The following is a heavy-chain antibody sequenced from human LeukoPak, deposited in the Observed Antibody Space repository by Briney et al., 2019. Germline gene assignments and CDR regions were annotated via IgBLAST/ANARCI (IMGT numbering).Heavy chain of an antibody. Sequence: ASVKVSCKASGYTFTSYDINWVRQATGQGLEWMGWMNPNSGNTGYAQKFQGRVTMTRNTSISTAYMELSRLRSDDTAVYYCARRDTAMVSLDPWGQGTLVTVSS. CDR1: GYTFTSYD. J-gene: IGHJ5*02. CDR3: ARRDTAMVSLDP. V-gene: IGHV1-8*01. D-gene: IGHD5-18*01. CDR2: MNPNSGNT.